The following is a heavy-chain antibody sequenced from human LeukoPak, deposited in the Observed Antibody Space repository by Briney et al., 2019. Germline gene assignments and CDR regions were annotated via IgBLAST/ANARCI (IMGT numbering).Heavy chain of an antibody. D-gene: IGHD3-22*01. CDR2: IYSGGST. J-gene: IGHJ4*02. V-gene: IGHV3-53*01. Sequence: GGSLRLSWAASGFSFRDYYMSWIRQAPGKGLEWVSVIYSGGSTYYADSVKGRFTISRDNSKNTLYLQMNSLRAEDTAVYYCAKDGYDSSGYYFDYWGQGTLVTVSS. CDR1: GFSFRDYY. CDR3: AKDGYDSSGYYFDY.